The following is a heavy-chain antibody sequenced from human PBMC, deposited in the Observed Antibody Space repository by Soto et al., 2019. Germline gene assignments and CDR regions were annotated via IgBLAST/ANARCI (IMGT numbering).Heavy chain of an antibody. CDR3: ARSLYSSSWFHSGNSYYYYGMDV. CDR1: GYTLTELS. CDR2: FDPEDGET. V-gene: IGHV1-24*01. Sequence: ASVKVSCKVSGYTLTELSMHWVRQAPGKGLEWMGGFDPEDGETIYAQKFQGRVTMTEDTSTDTAYMELSSLRSEDTAVYYCARSLYSSSWFHSGNSYYYYGMDVWGQGTTVTVSS. J-gene: IGHJ6*02. D-gene: IGHD6-13*01.